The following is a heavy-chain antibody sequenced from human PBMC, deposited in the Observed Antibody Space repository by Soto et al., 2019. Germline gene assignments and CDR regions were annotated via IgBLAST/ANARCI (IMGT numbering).Heavy chain of an antibody. CDR2: ISYDGSNK. CDR3: PRDRHVLRFLEWQEYGMDV. D-gene: IGHD3-3*01. V-gene: IGHV3-30-3*01. Sequence: SGGSLRLSCAASGFTFSSYAMHWVRQAPGKGLEWVAVISYDGSNKYYADSVKGRFTISRDNSKNTLYLQMNSLRAEDTAVYPCPRDRHVLRFLEWQEYGMDVWGQGTTVTVSS. J-gene: IGHJ6*02. CDR1: GFTFSSYA.